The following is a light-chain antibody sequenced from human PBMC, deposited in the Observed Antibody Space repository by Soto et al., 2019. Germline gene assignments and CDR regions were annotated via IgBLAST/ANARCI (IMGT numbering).Light chain of an antibody. CDR1: QSISND. Sequence: DFQMTQSPSSLSASVGDRVTITCRASQSISNDLYWYQQKSQKAPKLLIYAASSLQSGVPPRFSGSGAGGDFTLTRSSLQPEGLATYYCQQSYSSWTFGQGTKVEIK. CDR3: QQSYSSWT. CDR2: AAS. J-gene: IGKJ1*01. V-gene: IGKV1-39*01.